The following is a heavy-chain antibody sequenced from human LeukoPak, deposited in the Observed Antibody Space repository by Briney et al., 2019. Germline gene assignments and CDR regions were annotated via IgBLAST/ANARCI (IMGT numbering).Heavy chain of an antibody. J-gene: IGHJ5*02. CDR2: ISVGGSDE. V-gene: IGHV3-48*03. Sequence: GGSLRLSCVASGFSFKTYEMNRVRQAPGEGLEWISYISVGGSDEDYADSVKGRFSISRDNAKNSLFLQMNSLRVEDTAVYYCARDVGFNNGWPAWGQGTLVTVSS. CDR1: GFSFKTYE. CDR3: ARDVGFNNGWPA. D-gene: IGHD6-19*01.